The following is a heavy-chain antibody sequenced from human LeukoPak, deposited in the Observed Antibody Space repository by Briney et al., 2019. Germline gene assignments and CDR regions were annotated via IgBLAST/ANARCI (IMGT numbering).Heavy chain of an antibody. CDR1: GYTFTGQD. Sequence: ASVKVSXKASGYTFTGQDMHWVRQAPGQGLEWMGWINPNTGGTNYAQKFQGRVTMTRDTTISTAYMELSWLTSDDTAVYYCASYPRYMSSPPFDYWGQGTLVTVSS. J-gene: IGHJ4*02. CDR2: INPNTGGT. D-gene: IGHD5-12*01. CDR3: ASYPRYMSSPPFDY. V-gene: IGHV1-2*02.